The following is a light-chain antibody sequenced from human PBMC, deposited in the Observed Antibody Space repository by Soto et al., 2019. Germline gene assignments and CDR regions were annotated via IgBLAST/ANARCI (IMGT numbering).Light chain of an antibody. CDR1: SSDVGGYDS. J-gene: IGLJ1*01. V-gene: IGLV2-11*01. Sequence: QSVLTQARSVSGSPGQSVTISCTGTSSDVGGYDSVSWYQQQPGKAPKLLIYDVTKRPSGVPNRFSGSKSGNTASLTISGLQAEDETDYYCRPYLGTYASVLATGPKATVL. CDR2: DVT. CDR3: RPYLGTYASV.